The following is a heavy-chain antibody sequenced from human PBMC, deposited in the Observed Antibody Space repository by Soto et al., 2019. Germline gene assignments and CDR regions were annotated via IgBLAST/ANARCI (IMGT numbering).Heavy chain of an antibody. CDR3: GGDPSNWNYCFEY. D-gene: IGHD1-1*01. CDR1: GFTFSDYY. Sequence: PGGSLRLSCAASGFTFSDYYMSWIRQAPGKGVEWVSYISSSGTTIFYADSLRGRFTISRDNAKKSLYLQMNSLRGQDTAVYYCGGDPSNWNYCFEYWDQGTLFTASS. CDR2: ISSSGTTI. J-gene: IGHJ4*02. V-gene: IGHV3-11*01.